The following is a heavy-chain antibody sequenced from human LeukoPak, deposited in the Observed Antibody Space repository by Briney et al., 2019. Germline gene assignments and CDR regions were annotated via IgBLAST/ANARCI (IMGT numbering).Heavy chain of an antibody. CDR3: ARVGLTGRGPTLDQSWFDP. D-gene: IGHD1-20*01. CDR1: GYTFTGYY. J-gene: IGHJ5*02. CDR2: INPNSGGT. V-gene: IGHV1-2*02. Sequence: GASVKVSCKASGYTFTGYYMHWVRQAPGQGLEWMGWINPNSGGTNYAQKFQGRVTMTRDTSISTAYMELSRLRSDDTAVYYCARVGLTGRGPTLDQSWFDPWGQGTLVTVSS.